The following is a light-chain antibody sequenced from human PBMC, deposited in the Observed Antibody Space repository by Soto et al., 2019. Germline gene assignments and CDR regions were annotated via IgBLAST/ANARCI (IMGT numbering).Light chain of an antibody. J-gene: IGLJ2*01. CDR1: YSNIGIND. CDR2: DTS. V-gene: IGLV1-44*01. CDR3: AAWDDSLNGPA. Sequence: QSVLSQPPSASGTPGQTVTVSCSGTYSNIGINDVHWYRQLSGTAPQILIYDTSQRATGVPDRFSGSRSGISASLVISGLQTEDEADYHCAAWDDSLNGPAFGGGTKLTVL.